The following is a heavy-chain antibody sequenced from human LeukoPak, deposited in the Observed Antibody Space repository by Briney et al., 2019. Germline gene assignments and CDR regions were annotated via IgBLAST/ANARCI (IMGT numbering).Heavy chain of an antibody. CDR1: GFDFSIYT. D-gene: IGHD3-3*01. Sequence: GGSLRLSCSASGFDFSIYTMYWVRQAPGKGPEYVSTISGSGNGGSRYYADSVKGRFTISRDDSKSIVYLQMNNLRSEDTAVYYCVKNFGRIRGTPDSWGQGTLVTVSS. J-gene: IGHJ4*02. CDR3: VKNFGRIRGTPDS. V-gene: IGHV3-64D*06. CDR2: ISGSGNGGSR.